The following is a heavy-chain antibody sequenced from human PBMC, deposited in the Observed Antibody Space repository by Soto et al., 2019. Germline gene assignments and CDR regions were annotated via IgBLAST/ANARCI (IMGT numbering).Heavy chain of an antibody. CDR2: ISGSGGST. CDR3: AKVGSSWLYFDY. Sequence: GGSLRLSCAASGFTFSSYAMHWVRQAPGKGLEWVSAISGSGGSTYYADSVKGRFTISRDNSKNTLYLQMNSLRAEDTAVYYCAKVGSSWLYFDYWGQGTLVTVSS. J-gene: IGHJ4*02. CDR1: GFTFSSYA. V-gene: IGHV3-23*01. D-gene: IGHD6-13*01.